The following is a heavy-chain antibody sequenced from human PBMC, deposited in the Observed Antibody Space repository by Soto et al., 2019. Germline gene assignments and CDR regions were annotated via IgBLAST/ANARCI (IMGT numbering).Heavy chain of an antibody. D-gene: IGHD3-10*01. Sequence: SETLSLTCTISGGSINSANWLSWFLQPPVKGLELIGGIYHIGSTNYNASLKSRVSISLDNSKNHFSLKLISLTAADTAIYYCEKQMTMGSNDALDVWGQGTVVTVSS. V-gene: IGHV4-4*02. J-gene: IGHJ3*01. CDR2: IYHIGST. CDR3: EKQMTMGSNDALDV. CDR1: GGSINSANW.